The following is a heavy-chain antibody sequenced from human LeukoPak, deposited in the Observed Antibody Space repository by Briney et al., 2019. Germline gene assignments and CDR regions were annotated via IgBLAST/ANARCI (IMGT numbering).Heavy chain of an antibody. CDR3: AREILTYYDYVYAFDI. J-gene: IGHJ3*02. D-gene: IGHD3-16*01. CDR2: ISSSSSYI. V-gene: IGHV3-21*01. CDR1: GFTFSSYS. Sequence: GGSLRLSCAASGFTFSSYSMNWVRQAPGKGLEWVSSISSSSSYIYYADSVKGRFTISRDNAKNSLYLQMNSLRAEDTAVYYCAREILTYYDYVYAFDIWGQGTMVTVSS.